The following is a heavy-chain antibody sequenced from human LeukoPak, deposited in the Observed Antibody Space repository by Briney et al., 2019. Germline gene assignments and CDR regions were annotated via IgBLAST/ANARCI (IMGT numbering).Heavy chain of an antibody. V-gene: IGHV4-59*12. Sequence: LESLSLTSTVSGGSLSSYYWSWIPQTPEEGLGWGGYIYCSSNTNYNPSLKSRVTISVDTSKNQFSLKLSSVTAADTAVYYCARAQDCGGDCYSYDYWGQGTLVTVSS. CDR2: IYCSSNT. J-gene: IGHJ4*02. D-gene: IGHD2-21*02. CDR3: ARAQDCGGDCYSYDY. CDR1: GGSLSSYY.